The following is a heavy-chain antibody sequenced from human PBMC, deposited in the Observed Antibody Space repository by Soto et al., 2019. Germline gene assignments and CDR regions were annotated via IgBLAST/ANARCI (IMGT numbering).Heavy chain of an antibody. V-gene: IGHV3-7*01. CDR1: GFNFDNYW. CDR3: ARDTPGILDY. Sequence: AGGSLRLSCAASGFNFDNYWMAWVRQAPGKGLEWVANIKQDGSDKNYVDSVKGRFTISRDNAKNSLYLQMNSLRAEDSAVYSCARDTPGILDYWGQGPLVTVSS. CDR2: IKQDGSDK. J-gene: IGHJ4*02. D-gene: IGHD1-1*01.